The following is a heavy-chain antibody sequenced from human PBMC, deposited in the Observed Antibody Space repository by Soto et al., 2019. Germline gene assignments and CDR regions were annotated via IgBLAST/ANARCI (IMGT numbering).Heavy chain of an antibody. CDR3: ASSSRDVWGSYRYNFDY. D-gene: IGHD3-16*02. CDR2: IYYSGST. V-gene: IGHV4-31*03. J-gene: IGHJ4*02. Sequence: SETLSLTCTVSGCSISSGGYYWSWIRQHPGKGLEWIGYIYYSGSTYYNPSLKSRVTISVDTSKNQFSLKLSSVTAADTAVYYCASSSRDVWGSYRYNFDYWGQGTLVTVSS. CDR1: GCSISSGGYY.